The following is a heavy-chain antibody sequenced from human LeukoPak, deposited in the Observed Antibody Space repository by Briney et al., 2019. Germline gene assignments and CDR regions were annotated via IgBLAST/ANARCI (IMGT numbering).Heavy chain of an antibody. CDR3: ARDRSGWYFSLDY. CDR2: IKEDESEK. D-gene: IGHD6-19*01. V-gene: IGHV3-7*01. Sequence: GGSLRLSCTVSGFTFSRYWMSWVRQAPGRGLEWVANIKEDESEKYYVDSVKGRFTISRDNSKNTLYLQMNSLRAEDTAVYYCARDRSGWYFSLDYWGQGTLVTVSS. J-gene: IGHJ4*02. CDR1: GFTFSRYW.